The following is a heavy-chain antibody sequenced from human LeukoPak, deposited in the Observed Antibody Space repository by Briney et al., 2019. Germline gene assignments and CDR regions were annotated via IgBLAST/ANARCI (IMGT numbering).Heavy chain of an antibody. Sequence: GGSLRLSCAASGFTFSRYGMHWVRQAPGKGLEWVAFIRFDGSDKYHADSVKGRFTISRDNSKNTVYLQMNSLRAEDTAVYYCAKIGAVAGHFDYWGQGALVTVSS. D-gene: IGHD6-19*01. J-gene: IGHJ4*02. CDR1: GFTFSRYG. CDR3: AKIGAVAGHFDY. CDR2: IRFDGSDK. V-gene: IGHV3-30*02.